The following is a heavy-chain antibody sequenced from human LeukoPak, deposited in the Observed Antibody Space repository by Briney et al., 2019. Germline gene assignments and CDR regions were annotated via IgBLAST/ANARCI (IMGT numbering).Heavy chain of an antibody. CDR3: TRLGGGLPDGNDAFDI. CDR2: IRSKANSYAT. D-gene: IGHD1-26*01. CDR1: GFTFSGSA. J-gene: IGHJ3*02. V-gene: IGHV3-73*01. Sequence: GGSLKLSCAASGFTFSGSAMHWVRQASGKGLEWVGRIRSKANSYATAYAASVKGRFTISRDDSRNTAYLQMNSLKTEDTAVYYCTRLGGGLPDGNDAFDIWGQGTMVTVSS.